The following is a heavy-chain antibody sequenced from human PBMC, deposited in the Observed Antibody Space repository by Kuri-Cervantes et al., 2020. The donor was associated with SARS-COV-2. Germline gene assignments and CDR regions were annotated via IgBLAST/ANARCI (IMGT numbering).Heavy chain of an antibody. V-gene: IGHV3-23*01. CDR3: AKDLGAIFGVVHDAFDI. CDR1: GFTFSSYA. D-gene: IGHD3-3*01. J-gene: IGHJ3*02. Sequence: ETLSLTCAASGFTFSSYAMSWVRQAPGKGLEWVSAISGSGGSTYYADSVKGRFTISRDNSKNTLYLQMNSLRAEDTAVYYCAKDLGAIFGVVHDAFDIWGQGTMVTVSS. CDR2: ISGSGGST.